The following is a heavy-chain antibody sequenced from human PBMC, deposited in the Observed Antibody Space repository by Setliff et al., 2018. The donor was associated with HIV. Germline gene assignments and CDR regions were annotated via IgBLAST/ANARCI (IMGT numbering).Heavy chain of an antibody. D-gene: IGHD5-12*01. Sequence: PGGSLRLSCAASGFTFSSYSMNWVRQAPGKGPEWVSYITGSSSYTNYADSVKGRFTISRDNAKNSLYLQMNSLRAEDTAVYYCARVMIGYSGYDAFDYWGQGTLVTVSS. CDR3: ARVMIGYSGYDAFDY. J-gene: IGHJ4*02. V-gene: IGHV3-21*05. CDR1: GFTFSSYS. CDR2: ITGSSSYT.